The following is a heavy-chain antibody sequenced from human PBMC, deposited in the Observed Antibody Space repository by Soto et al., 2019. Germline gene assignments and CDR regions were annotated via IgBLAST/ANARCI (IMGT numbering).Heavy chain of an antibody. CDR3: ARGSNSLFDWGSSSSDYYYGMDV. V-gene: IGHV3-21*01. CDR2: ISSSSSYI. CDR1: GFTFSSYS. J-gene: IGHJ6*02. D-gene: IGHD6-6*01. Sequence: GGSLRLSCAASGFTFSSYSMNWVRQAPGKGLEWVSSISSSSSYIYYADSVKGRFTISRDNAKNSLYLQMNSLRAEDTAVYYCARGSNSLFDWGSSSSDYYYGMDVWGQGTTVTVSS.